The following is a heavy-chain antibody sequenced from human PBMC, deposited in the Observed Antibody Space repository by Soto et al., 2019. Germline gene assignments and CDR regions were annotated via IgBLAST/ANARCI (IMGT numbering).Heavy chain of an antibody. J-gene: IGHJ4*02. CDR2: IRDKTYGGTT. CDR3: ASEFSSSWYQYYLDS. D-gene: IGHD6-13*01. CDR1: GFTFGDYG. Sequence: GGSLRLSCSASGFTFGDYGVSWVRQRPGKGLEWVGVIRDKTYGGTTAYAASVKGRFTISRDDFSGIAYLQMNSLKTEDTAVYYCASEFSSSWYQYYLDSWGRGALVTVSP. V-gene: IGHV3-49*04.